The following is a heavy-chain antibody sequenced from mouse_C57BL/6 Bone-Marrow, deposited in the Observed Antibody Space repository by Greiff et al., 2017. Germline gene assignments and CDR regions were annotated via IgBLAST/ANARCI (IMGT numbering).Heavy chain of an antibody. CDR3: TTIPITRGFAY. Sequence: EVKLMESGAELVRPGASVKLSCTASGFNIKDDYMHWVKQRPEQGLEWIGWIDPENGDTEYASKFQGKATITADTSSNTAYLQPSILTSEDTAVYYCTTIPITRGFAYWGQGTLVTVSA. V-gene: IGHV14-4*01. D-gene: IGHD1-2*01. CDR2: IDPENGDT. CDR1: GFNIKDDY. J-gene: IGHJ3*01.